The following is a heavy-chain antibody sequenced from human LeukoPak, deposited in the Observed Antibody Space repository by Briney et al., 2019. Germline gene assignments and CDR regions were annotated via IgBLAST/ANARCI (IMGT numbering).Heavy chain of an antibody. CDR2: ISYDGSNK. CDR1: VFTFSSYC. Sequence: PGGSLRLSCAASVFTFSSYCMHWVRQAPGKGLEWVAVISYDGSNKYYADSVKGRFTISRDNSKNTLYLQMNSLRAEDTAVYYCAKVGQQLVHYYYGMDVWGQGTTVTVSS. V-gene: IGHV3-30*18. D-gene: IGHD6-13*01. J-gene: IGHJ6*02. CDR3: AKVGQQLVHYYYGMDV.